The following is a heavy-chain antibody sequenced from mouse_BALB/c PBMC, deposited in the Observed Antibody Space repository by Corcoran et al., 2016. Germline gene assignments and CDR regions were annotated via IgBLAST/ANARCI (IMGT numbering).Heavy chain of an antibody. Sequence: EVLLQQSGPELVKPGASVKITCKASGYTFTDYNMDWVKQSHGKCLEWIGDINPRSRGTIYNQTFEGRATLTVDKSSSTAYMELRSLTSEDTAVYYWARWGITTFDYWGQGTTVTVSS. CDR3: ARWGITTFDY. CDR2: INPRSRGT. V-gene: IGHV1-18*01. J-gene: IGHJ2*01. D-gene: IGHD1-1*01. CDR1: GYTFTDYN.